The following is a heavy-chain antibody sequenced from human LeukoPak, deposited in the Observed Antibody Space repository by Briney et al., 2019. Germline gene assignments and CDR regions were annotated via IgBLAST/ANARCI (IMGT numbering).Heavy chain of an antibody. CDR3: ARTEDYYFNYMDV. CDR2: ISQSGNT. CDR1: GGSINSLVYY. V-gene: IGHV4-39*07. Sequence: SETLSLTCTVPGGSINSLVYYWGWVRQSPGAGLEWIDIISQSGNTYLNPSLTSRLTMSVDTSKNHFSLNLTSVTAAYTAVYFCARTEDYYFNYMDVWGKGTTVTVSS. J-gene: IGHJ6*03.